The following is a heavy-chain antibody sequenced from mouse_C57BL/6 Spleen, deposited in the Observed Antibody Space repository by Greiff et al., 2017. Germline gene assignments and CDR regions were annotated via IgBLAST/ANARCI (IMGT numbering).Heavy chain of an antibody. J-gene: IGHJ3*01. V-gene: IGHV1-55*01. CDR2: IYPGSGST. CDR1: GYTFTSYW. CDR3: ARNYDYDRLAY. D-gene: IGHD2-4*01. Sequence: QVQLQQPGAELVKPGASVKMSCKASGYTFTSYWITWVKQRPGQGLEWIGDIYPGSGSTNYNEKFKSKATLTVDTSSSPAYMQLSSLTSEDSAVYYCARNYDYDRLAYWSQGTLVTVSA.